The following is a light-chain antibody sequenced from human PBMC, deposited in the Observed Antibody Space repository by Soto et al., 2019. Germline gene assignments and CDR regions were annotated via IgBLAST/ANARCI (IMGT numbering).Light chain of an antibody. CDR3: QSYGTSLSGLYV. V-gene: IGLV1-40*01. Sequence: QSVLTQPRSVSGSPGQSVTISCTGTSSNIGAGQDVHWYRQLPGAAPKFLISDSNNRASGVPDRFSVSKSGASASLAITGLRAEDEGDYFCQSYGTSLSGLYVFGTGTKVTVL. CDR1: SSNIGAGQD. J-gene: IGLJ1*01. CDR2: DSN.